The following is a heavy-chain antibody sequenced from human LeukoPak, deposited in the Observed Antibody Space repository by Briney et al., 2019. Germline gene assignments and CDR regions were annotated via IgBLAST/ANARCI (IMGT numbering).Heavy chain of an antibody. D-gene: IGHD2-2*01. Sequence: SQTLSLTCAIAGDSVSSKSVAWNWIRQSPSRGLEWLGRTYSRSKWYNDYGVSVKSRITINPDTSKSQFSLQLNSVTPEDTAMYYCARGVQPLHESDAFDIWGQGTMVTVSS. CDR2: TYSRSKWYN. V-gene: IGHV6-1*01. CDR3: ARGVQPLHESDAFDI. CDR1: GDSVSSKSVA. J-gene: IGHJ3*02.